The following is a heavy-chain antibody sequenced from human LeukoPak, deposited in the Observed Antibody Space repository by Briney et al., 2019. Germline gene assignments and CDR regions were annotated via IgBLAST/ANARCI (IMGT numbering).Heavy chain of an antibody. CDR1: GGPISSYY. V-gene: IGHV4-59*01. CDR3: ARDRGSLLDY. CDR2: IYYSGST. J-gene: IGHJ4*02. D-gene: IGHD1-26*01. Sequence: PSETLSLTCTVSGGPISSYYWSWIRQPPGKGLEWIGYIYYSGSTNYNPSLKSRVTISVDTSKNQFSLKLSSVTAADTAVYYCARDRGSLLDYWGQGTLVTVSS.